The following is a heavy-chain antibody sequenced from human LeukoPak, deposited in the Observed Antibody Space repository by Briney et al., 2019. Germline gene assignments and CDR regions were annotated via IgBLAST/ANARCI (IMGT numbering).Heavy chain of an antibody. D-gene: IGHD3-9*01. CDR3: ARQLGLRYFDWLTP. J-gene: IGHJ5*02. V-gene: IGHV4-39*01. Sequence: SETLSPTCTVSGGSISSSSYYWGWIRQPPGKGLEWIGEINHSGSTNYNPSLKSRVTISVDTSKNQFSLKLSSVTAADTAVYYCARQLGLRYFDWLTPWGQGTLVTVSS. CDR1: GGSISSSSYY. CDR2: INHSGST.